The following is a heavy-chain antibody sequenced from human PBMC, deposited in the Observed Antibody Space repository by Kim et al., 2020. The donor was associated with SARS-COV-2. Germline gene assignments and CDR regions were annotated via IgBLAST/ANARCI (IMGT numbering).Heavy chain of an antibody. J-gene: IGHJ5*01. CDR3: ARGGYTAGWYAGIFDY. CDR2: IYSSGNT. V-gene: IGHV4-59*02. Sequence: SETLSLTCSVSSGSVETYYWSWIRQSPGKGLEWIGYIYSSGNTEYNPSFKSRVTISVETSMKQFSLKLSSVTAADTAVYYCARGGYTAGWYAGIFDYWG. D-gene: IGHD6-19*01. CDR1: SGSVETYY.